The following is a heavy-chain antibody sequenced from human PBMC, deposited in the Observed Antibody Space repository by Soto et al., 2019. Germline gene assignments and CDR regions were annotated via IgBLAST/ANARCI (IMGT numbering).Heavy chain of an antibody. CDR2: ISSSGSTI. D-gene: IGHD3-22*01. CDR3: ASDPLNYYDMSTPYYYYGMDV. CDR1: GCTFSSYE. J-gene: IGHJ6*02. Sequence: GGSLRLSGAASGCTFSSYEMNWVRQAPGKGLEWVSYISSSGSTIYYADSVKGRFTISRDNAKNSLYLQMNSLRAEDTAVYYCASDPLNYYDMSTPYYYYGMDVWGQGTTVTVSS. V-gene: IGHV3-48*03.